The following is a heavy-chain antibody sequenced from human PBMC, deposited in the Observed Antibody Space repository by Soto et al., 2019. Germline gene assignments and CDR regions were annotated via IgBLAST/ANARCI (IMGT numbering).Heavy chain of an antibody. CDR1: GVTVGSNY. V-gene: IGHV3-66*01. CDR2: IYSGGST. CDR3: VTYSCSSAFTIYYYQKEL. D-gene: IGHD6-13*01. J-gene: IGHJ6*02. Sequence: PGGSLRLSCAASGVTVGSNYMSWVGQAPGKGLEWVSVIYSGGSTYYADSVKGRFTISRDNSKNTLYLQMNSLRAEDTAVYYCVTYSCSSAFTIYYYQKELWGQATSVTV.